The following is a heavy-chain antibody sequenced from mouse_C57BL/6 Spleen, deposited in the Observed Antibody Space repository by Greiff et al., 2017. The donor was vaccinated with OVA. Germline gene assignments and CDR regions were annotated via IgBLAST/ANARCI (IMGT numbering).Heavy chain of an antibody. J-gene: IGHJ2*01. CDR1: DYTFTSYW. Sequence: QVQLQQPGAELVRPGTSVKLSCKASDYTFTSYWMHWVKQRPGQGLEWIGVIDPSDSYTNYNQKFKGKATLTVDTSSSTAYMQLSSLTSEDSAVYYCARYTTVVPDDWGKGTTLTVSS. D-gene: IGHD1-1*01. V-gene: IGHV1-59*01. CDR3: ARYTTVVPDD. CDR2: IDPSDSYT.